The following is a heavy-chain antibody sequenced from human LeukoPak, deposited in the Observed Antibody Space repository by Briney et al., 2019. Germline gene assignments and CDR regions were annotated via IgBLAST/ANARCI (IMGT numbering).Heavy chain of an antibody. Sequence: GGYLRLSCAASGFTFSSYGMHWVRQAPGKGLEWVAVISYDGSNKYYADSVKGRITISRDNSKNTLYLQMNSLRAEDTAVYYCAKEISSGKYYYYYYGMDVWGQGTTVTVSS. V-gene: IGHV3-30*18. J-gene: IGHJ6*02. CDR1: GFTFSSYG. D-gene: IGHD1-26*01. CDR3: AKEISSGKYYYYYYGMDV. CDR2: ISYDGSNK.